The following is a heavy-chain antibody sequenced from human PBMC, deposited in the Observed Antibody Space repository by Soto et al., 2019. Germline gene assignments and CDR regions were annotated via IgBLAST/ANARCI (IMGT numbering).Heavy chain of an antibody. V-gene: IGHV1-3*01. CDR1: GYSFTTYG. D-gene: IGHD1-26*01. CDR3: ARGKVGNRYPYGVDF. CDR2: IKGGNGDT. Sequence: QVHFVQSGPEVKKPGASVKVSCKASGYSFTTYGMHWLRQAPGHGLEGIGWIKGGNGDTFSAPKFEDRVSITRDTAATTAKLEISGLTSQDTAVYFRARGKVGNRYPYGVDFWGHGTTVTVSS. J-gene: IGHJ6*02.